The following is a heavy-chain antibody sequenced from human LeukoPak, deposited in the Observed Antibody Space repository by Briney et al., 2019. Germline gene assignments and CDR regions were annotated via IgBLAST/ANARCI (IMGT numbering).Heavy chain of an antibody. CDR2: IKGDGSST. V-gene: IGHV3-74*01. Sequence: GGSLRLSCAASGFTFSGYWMHWVCQAPGKGLVWVSRIKGDGSSTSYADSVKGRFTISRDNAKSTLYLQMNSLRAEDTAVYYCARSDWFDPWGQGTLVTASS. J-gene: IGHJ5*02. CDR3: ARSDWFDP. CDR1: GFTFSGYW.